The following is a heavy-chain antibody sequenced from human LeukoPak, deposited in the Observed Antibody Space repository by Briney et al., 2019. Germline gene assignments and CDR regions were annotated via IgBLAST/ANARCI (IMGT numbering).Heavy chain of an antibody. D-gene: IGHD4-17*01. CDR2: IEHGGSS. CDR3: ARERYGDY. CDR1: GYSISSGYY. Sequence: SETLSLTCTVSGYSISSGYYWGWIRQPPGKGLEWIGNIEHGGSSIYNSSLRSRVTISRDTSKNQFSLKLSSVTAADTAVYYCARERYGDYWGQGTLVTVSS. V-gene: IGHV4-38-2*02. J-gene: IGHJ4*02.